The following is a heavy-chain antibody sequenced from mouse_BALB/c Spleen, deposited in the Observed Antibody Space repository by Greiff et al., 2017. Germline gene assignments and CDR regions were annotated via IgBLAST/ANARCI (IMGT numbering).Heavy chain of an antibody. CDR2: ISYSGST. V-gene: IGHV3-2*02. Sequence: EVKLMESGPGLVKPSQSLSLTCTVTGYSITSDYAWNWIRQFPGNKLEWMGYISYSGSTSYNPSLKSRISITRDTSKNQFFLQLNSVTTEDTATYYCAKSYDYEGFAYWGQGTLVTVSA. D-gene: IGHD2-4*01. CDR3: AKSYDYEGFAY. CDR1: GYSITSDYA. J-gene: IGHJ3*01.